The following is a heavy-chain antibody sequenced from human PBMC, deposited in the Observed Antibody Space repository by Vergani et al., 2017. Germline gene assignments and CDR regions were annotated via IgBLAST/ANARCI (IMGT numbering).Heavy chain of an antibody. CDR1: GYSFTSYW. CDR3: ARNPYYDSSGYYYPSGTGSYFDY. D-gene: IGHD3-22*01. CDR2: IYPGDSDT. V-gene: IGHV5-51*01. Sequence: EVQLVQSGAEVKKPGESLTISCKGSGYSFTSYWIGWVRQMPGKGLEWMGIIYPGDSDTRYSPSFQGQVTISADKSISTAYLQWSSLKASDTAMYYCARNPYYDSSGYYYPSGTGSYFDYWGQGTLVTVSS. J-gene: IGHJ4*02.